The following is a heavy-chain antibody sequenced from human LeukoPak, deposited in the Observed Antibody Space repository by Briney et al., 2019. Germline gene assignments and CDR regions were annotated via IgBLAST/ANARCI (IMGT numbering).Heavy chain of an antibody. CDR1: GYTFTGYY. V-gene: IGHV1-2*02. J-gene: IGHJ4*02. Sequence: ASVKVSCKASGYTFTGYYMHWVRQAPGQGLEWMGWIKPNSGDTYYSQKFQDRVTMTRDTSISTAYMELSRLRSDDTAVYYCARRVVTASPYFDYWGQGTLVTVSS. CDR2: IKPNSGDT. D-gene: IGHD2-21*02. CDR3: ARRVVTASPYFDY.